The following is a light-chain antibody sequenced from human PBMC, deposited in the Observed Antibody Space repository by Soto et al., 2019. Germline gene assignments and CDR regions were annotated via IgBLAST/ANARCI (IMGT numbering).Light chain of an antibody. V-gene: IGKV1-5*01. CDR1: QKISGW. CDR3: QQYNSDPLT. CDR2: DAS. Sequence: DIQMTQSPSTLSASIRDRVTITCRASQKISGWLAWYQQKPGKAPKLLIYDASSLQSGVPSSFSGSGSGTEFTLTISSLQPDDFATYYCQQYNSDPLTFGQGTKVEIK. J-gene: IGKJ1*01.